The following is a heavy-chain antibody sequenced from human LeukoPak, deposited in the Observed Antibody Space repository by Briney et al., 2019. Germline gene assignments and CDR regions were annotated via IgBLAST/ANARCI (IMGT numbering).Heavy chain of an antibody. V-gene: IGHV4-61*02. J-gene: IGHJ4*02. CDR1: GGSISSGSYY. Sequence: PSETLSLTCTVSGGSISSGSYYWSWIRQPAGKGLEWIGRIYTSGSTNYNPSLKSRVTISVDTSKNQFSLKLSSVTAADTAVYYCARGEVLRYSRFDYWGQGTLVTVSS. CDR2: IYTSGST. D-gene: IGHD3-9*01. CDR3: ARGEVLRYSRFDY.